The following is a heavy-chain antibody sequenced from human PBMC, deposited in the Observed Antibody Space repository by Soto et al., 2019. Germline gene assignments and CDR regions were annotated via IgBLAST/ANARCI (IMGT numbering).Heavy chain of an antibody. V-gene: IGHV4-39*01. CDR1: GDSITSNSYF. Sequence: SETLSLTCTVSGDSITSNSYFWAWIRQPPGKGLEWIGSIYYSGSTYYNPSLKSRVTMSVDTSKNQFSLKLSSVTAADTAVYYCARLHGYCISTSCYGYYGMDVWGQGTTVTVSS. CDR3: ARLHGYCISTSCYGYYGMDV. CDR2: IYYSGST. D-gene: IGHD2-2*01. J-gene: IGHJ6*02.